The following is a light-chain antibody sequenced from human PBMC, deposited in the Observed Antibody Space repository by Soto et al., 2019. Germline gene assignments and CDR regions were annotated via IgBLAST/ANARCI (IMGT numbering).Light chain of an antibody. V-gene: IGKV1-39*01. CDR1: QTISTS. Sequence: DIQMTQSPSSLSASVGDRVTITCRASQTISTSLNWYQQKPGKAPKLLIYAASSLQSRVPSRFSGRGSGTDFTLTISSLQPEDFATYYCQQSYSTPPVTFGGGTKVEIK. CDR3: QQSYSTPPVT. CDR2: AAS. J-gene: IGKJ4*01.